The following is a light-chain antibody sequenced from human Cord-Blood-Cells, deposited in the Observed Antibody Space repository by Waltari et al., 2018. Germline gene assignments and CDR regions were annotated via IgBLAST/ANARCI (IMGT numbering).Light chain of an antibody. CDR2: GAS. Sequence: EIVMTQSPATLSVSPGGRATLSCRASQSVSSNLALYQQKPGQAPRLLIYGASTRATGIPARFSGSGSGTECTLTISSLQSEAFAVDYCQQYNNWLFPFGPGTKVDI. V-gene: IGKV3-15*01. J-gene: IGKJ3*01. CDR1: QSVSSN. CDR3: QQYNNWLFP.